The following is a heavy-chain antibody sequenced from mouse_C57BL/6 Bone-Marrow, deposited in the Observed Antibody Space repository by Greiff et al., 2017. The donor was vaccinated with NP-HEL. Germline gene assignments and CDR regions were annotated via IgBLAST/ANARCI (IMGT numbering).Heavy chain of an antibody. D-gene: IGHD2-4*01. Sequence: QVQLQQPGAELVRPGTSVKLSCKASGYTFTSYWMHWVKQRPGQGLEWIGVIDPSDSYTNYNQKFKGKATLTVDTSSSTAYMQLSSLTSEDAAVYYFARYDYGSYWYFDVWGTGTTVTVSS. CDR1: GYTFTSYW. V-gene: IGHV1-59*01. CDR2: IDPSDSYT. CDR3: ARYDYGSYWYFDV. J-gene: IGHJ1*03.